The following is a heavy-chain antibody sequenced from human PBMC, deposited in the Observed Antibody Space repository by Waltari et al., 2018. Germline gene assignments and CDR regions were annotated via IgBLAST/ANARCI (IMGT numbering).Heavy chain of an antibody. Sequence: QVXLXGSGGXVVXPGXSLRLSCAAXGFTFSSYGMHWVRQAPGKGLEWVAVISYDXSNQYYADSVXGRFTISRDNSKNTLYLXMNSLRAEXTAVYXCAKDSGGSHDXWGQGTLVTVSS. J-gene: IGHJ4*02. V-gene: IGHV3-30*18. CDR3: AKDSGGSHDX. CDR2: ISYDXSNQ. D-gene: IGHD3-10*01. CDR1: GFTFSSYG.